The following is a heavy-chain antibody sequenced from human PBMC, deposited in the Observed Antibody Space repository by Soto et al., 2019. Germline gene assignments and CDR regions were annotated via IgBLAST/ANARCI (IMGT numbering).Heavy chain of an antibody. CDR2: IKQDGTEK. J-gene: IGHJ3*02. V-gene: IGHV3-7*02. CDR3: ARSSGWYFDI. Sequence: EVQLVESGGGLVQPRGSLRLSCAASGFTFSSYWISWVRQAPGKGLEWVANIKQDGTEKYYVDSVKGRFTISRDNAKNSLYLQMNSLRAEDTAVYYCARSSGWYFDIWGQGTMVTVSS. CDR1: GFTFSSYW. D-gene: IGHD6-19*01.